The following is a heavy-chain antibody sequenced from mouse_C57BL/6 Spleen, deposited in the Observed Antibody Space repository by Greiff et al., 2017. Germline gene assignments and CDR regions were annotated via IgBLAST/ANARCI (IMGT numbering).Heavy chain of an antibody. J-gene: IGHJ4*01. CDR3: VREATVASYPMDY. CDR1: GFTFNTYA. CDR2: ISSKSSNSAT. V-gene: IGHV10-3*01. D-gene: IGHD1-1*01. Sequence: DVHLVESGGGLVQPKGSLKLSCAASGFTFNTYAMHWVRQAPGKGLEWVARISSKSSNSATYYAVSVQDRFTISRDDSQSMLSLQMNNLKTEDTAMYYCVREATVASYPMDYWGQGTSVTVSS.